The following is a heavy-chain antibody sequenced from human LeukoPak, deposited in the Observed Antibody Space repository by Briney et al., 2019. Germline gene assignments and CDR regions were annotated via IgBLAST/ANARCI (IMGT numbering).Heavy chain of an antibody. CDR3: ARLDVSGAYYVDY. Sequence: GESLKISCKGSGYTFTTYWIGWVRQMPGKGLEWMGIIYPDDSDTRYSPSFQGQVTISADTSISTAYLQWSSLKASDTAMYYCARLDVSGAYYVDYWGQGTLVAVSS. CDR2: IYPDDSDT. D-gene: IGHD3-22*01. J-gene: IGHJ4*02. CDR1: GYTFTTYW. V-gene: IGHV5-51*01.